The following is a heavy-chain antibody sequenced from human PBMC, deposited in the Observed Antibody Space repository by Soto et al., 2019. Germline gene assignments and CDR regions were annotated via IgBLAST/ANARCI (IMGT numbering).Heavy chain of an antibody. Sequence: GGSLRLSCAASGFTFSSYAMHWVRQAPGKGLEWVAVISYDGSNKYYADSVKGRFTISRDNSKNTLYLQMNSLRAEDTAVYYCARDFLSSYGSFAYWGQGTLVTVSS. CDR2: ISYDGSNK. CDR3: ARDFLSSYGSFAY. D-gene: IGHD1-26*01. J-gene: IGHJ4*02. CDR1: GFTFSSYA. V-gene: IGHV3-30-3*01.